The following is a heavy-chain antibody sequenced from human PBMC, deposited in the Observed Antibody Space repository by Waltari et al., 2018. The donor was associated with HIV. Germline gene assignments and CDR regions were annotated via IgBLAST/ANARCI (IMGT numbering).Heavy chain of an antibody. V-gene: IGHV3-15*01. CDR3: ATAGSTGTTRGY. J-gene: IGHJ4*02. Sequence: EVQLVESGGGLVKPGGSLRLSCAASGFTFTNAWMSWVRQAPGKGLEWVGRIKSKSDGGTTDYAAPVKGRFTISRDDSKDTLYLQVNSLKTDDTAVYYCATAGSTGTTRGYWGQGTLVTVSS. CDR2: IKSKSDGGTT. CDR1: GFTFTNAW. D-gene: IGHD1-1*01.